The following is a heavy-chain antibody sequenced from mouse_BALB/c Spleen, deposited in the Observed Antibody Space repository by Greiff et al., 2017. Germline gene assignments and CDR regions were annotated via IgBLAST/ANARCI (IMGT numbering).Heavy chain of an antibody. CDR3: ARHYGYYFDY. Sequence: VQLKESGPGLVKPSQSLSLTCTVTGYSITSDYAWNWIRQFPGNKLEWMGYISYSGSTSYNPSLKSRISITRDTSKNQFFLQLNSVTTEDTATYYCARHYGYYFDYWGQGTTLTVSS. CDR2: ISYSGST. V-gene: IGHV3-2*02. D-gene: IGHD1-2*01. CDR1: GYSITSDYA. J-gene: IGHJ2*01.